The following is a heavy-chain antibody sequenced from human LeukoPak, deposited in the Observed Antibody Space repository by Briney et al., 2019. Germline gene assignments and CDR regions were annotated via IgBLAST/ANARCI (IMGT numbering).Heavy chain of an antibody. CDR1: GFTFSSYW. V-gene: IGHV3-74*01. CDR2: INSDGSST. D-gene: IGHD5-18*01. Sequence: GSLRLSCAASGFTFSSYWMHWVRQAPGKGLVWVSRINSDGSSTSYADSVKGRFTISRDNAKNTLYLQMNSLRAEDTAVYYCARVGYSYGLFDYWGQGTLVTVSS. CDR3: ARVGYSYGLFDY. J-gene: IGHJ4*02.